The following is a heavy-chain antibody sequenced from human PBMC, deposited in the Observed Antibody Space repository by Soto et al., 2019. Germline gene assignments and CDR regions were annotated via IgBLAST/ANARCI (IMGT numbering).Heavy chain of an antibody. V-gene: IGHV3-11*01. CDR1: GFTFSNYY. Sequence: GGSLRLSCGASGFTFSNYYMSWIRQAPGKGLEWVSYISSTGRTIYYADSVKGRFTVSRDNAQNSLSLKLNSLRVEDTAVYYCARSYSSGWEFDYWGQGTLVTVSS. CDR2: ISSTGRTI. D-gene: IGHD6-19*01. CDR3: ARSYSSGWEFDY. J-gene: IGHJ4*02.